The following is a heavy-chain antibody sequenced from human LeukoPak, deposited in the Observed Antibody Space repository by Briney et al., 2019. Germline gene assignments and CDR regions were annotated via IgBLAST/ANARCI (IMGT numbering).Heavy chain of an antibody. CDR2: IYPSGGST. CDR3: ATGFCNGGSPCWLDP. Sequence: GASVKVSCKASGYTFTSHYMHWVRQAPGQGLEWMGIIYPSGGSTSYAQKFQDRVTMTRDMSTSTVYMELSSLRSEDTAVYYCATGFCNGGSPCWLDPWGQGTLVTVSS. D-gene: IGHD2-15*01. CDR1: GYTFTSHY. J-gene: IGHJ5*02. V-gene: IGHV1-46*01.